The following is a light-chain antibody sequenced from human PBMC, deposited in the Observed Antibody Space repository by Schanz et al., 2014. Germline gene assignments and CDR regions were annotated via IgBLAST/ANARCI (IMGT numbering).Light chain of an antibody. Sequence: DTQMTQSPSSLSAYIGDRVIITCRVSQDITHNLAWFQQKPGKAPRSLIYAASSLHSGVPSKFSGSGSGTEFTLTISSLQPEDFATYYCQQYNSYPRTFGQGTKVEIK. V-gene: IGKV1-16*02. CDR2: AAS. CDR1: QDITHN. J-gene: IGKJ1*01. CDR3: QQYNSYPRT.